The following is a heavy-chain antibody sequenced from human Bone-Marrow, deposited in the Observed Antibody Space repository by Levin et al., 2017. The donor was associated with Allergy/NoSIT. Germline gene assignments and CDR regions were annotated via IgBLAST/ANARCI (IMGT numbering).Heavy chain of an antibody. V-gene: IGHV3-30*04. CDR2: ISYDGSNK. CDR3: ARRKGAVIAAAGRDYFDY. D-gene: IGHD6-13*01. J-gene: IGHJ4*02. Sequence: GGSLRLSCAASGFTFSSYAMHWVRQAPGKGLEWVAVISYDGSNKYYADSVKGRFTISRDNSKNTLYLQMNSLRAEDTAVYYCARRKGAVIAAAGRDYFDYWGQGTLVTVSS. CDR1: GFTFSSYA.